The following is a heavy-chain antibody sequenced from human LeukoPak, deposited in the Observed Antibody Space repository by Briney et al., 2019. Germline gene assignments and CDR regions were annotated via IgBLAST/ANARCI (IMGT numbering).Heavy chain of an antibody. CDR2: INPNSGGT. V-gene: IGHV1-2*02. Sequence: ASVKVSCKASGYTFTGYYMHWVRQAPGQGLEWMGWINPNSGGTNYAQKFQGRVTMTRDTSISTAYMELSRLRSDDTAVYYCASPSDKQLVGFGGNLTDLYSYYGMDVWGQGTTVTVSS. CDR3: ASPSDKQLVGFGGNLTDLYSYYGMDV. CDR1: GYTFTGYY. J-gene: IGHJ6*02. D-gene: IGHD6-6*01.